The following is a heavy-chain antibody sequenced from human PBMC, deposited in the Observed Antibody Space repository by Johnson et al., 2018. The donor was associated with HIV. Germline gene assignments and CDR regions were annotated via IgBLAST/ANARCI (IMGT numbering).Heavy chain of an antibody. D-gene: IGHD3-16*01. CDR1: RFTFSSYA. Sequence: VQLVESGGGLVQPGGSLRLSCAASRFTFSSYAMHWVRQAPGRGLEYVSAISSNGGSTYYANSVKGRFTISRDNSKNTLYLQMNSLRAEDTAVYYCARGGKRVMAAFDIWGQGTMVTVSS. V-gene: IGHV3-64*01. CDR2: ISSNGGST. J-gene: IGHJ3*02. CDR3: ARGGKRVMAAFDI.